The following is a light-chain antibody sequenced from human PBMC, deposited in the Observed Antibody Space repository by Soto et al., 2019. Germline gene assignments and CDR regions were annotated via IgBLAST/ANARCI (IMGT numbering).Light chain of an antibody. CDR1: SSNIGNNY. J-gene: IGLJ2*01. CDR3: GTWDSSLSVV. Sequence: QSVLTQPPSVSAAPGQKVTISCSGSSSNIGNNYVSWYQQLPGTAPKLLIYDNNKRPSGIPDRFSGSKSGTSATLGITGLRTGDEADYYCGTWDSSLSVVFGGGPKL. CDR2: DNN. V-gene: IGLV1-51*01.